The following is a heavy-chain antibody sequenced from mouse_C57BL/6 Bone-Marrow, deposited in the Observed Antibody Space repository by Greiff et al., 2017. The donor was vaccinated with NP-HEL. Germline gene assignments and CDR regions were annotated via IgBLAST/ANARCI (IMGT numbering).Heavy chain of an antibody. D-gene: IGHD1-1*01. J-gene: IGHJ2*01. CDR2: IYPGNSDT. V-gene: IGHV1-5*01. CDR3: TRDYGSSLFDY. CDR1: GYTFTSYW. Sequence: VQLQQSGTVLARPGASVKMSCKTSGYTFTSYWMHWVKQRPGQGLEWIGAIYPGNSDTSYNQKFKGKAKLTAVTSARTAYMELSSLTNEDSAVYYCTRDYGSSLFDYWGQGTTLTVSS.